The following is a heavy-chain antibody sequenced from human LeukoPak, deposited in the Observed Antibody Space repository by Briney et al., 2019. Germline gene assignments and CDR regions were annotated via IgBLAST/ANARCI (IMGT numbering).Heavy chain of an antibody. V-gene: IGHV4-4*02. CDR2: TYHSGST. D-gene: IGHD3-16*02. CDR1: GGSISSSNW. J-gene: IGHJ4*02. CDR3: ARTDYDYVWGSYRPTAFDY. Sequence: PSETLSLTCAVSGGSISSSNWWSWVRQPPGKGLEWIGETYHSGSTNYNPSLKSRVTISVDKSKNQFSLKLSSVTAADTAVYYCARTDYDYVWGSYRPTAFDYWGQGTLVTVSS.